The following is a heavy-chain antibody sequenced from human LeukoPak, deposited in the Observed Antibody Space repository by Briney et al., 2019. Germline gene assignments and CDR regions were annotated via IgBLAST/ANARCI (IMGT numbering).Heavy chain of an antibody. D-gene: IGHD3-10*01. V-gene: IGHV3-48*04. J-gene: IGHJ4*02. Sequence: GGSLRLSCAASGFTFSSYSMTWVRQAPGKGLEWVSYISSSSSTIYYADSVKGRFTISRDNAKNSLYLQMNSLRAEDTAVYYCARDSYGSGSYYRIDYWGQGTLVTVSS. CDR2: ISSSSSTI. CDR3: ARDSYGSGSYYRIDY. CDR1: GFTFSSYS.